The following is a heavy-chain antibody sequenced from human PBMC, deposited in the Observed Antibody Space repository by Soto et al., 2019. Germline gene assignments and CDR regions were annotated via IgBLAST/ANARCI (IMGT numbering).Heavy chain of an antibody. D-gene: IGHD5-18*01. CDR3: ARVRGYSFLSYGMDV. J-gene: IGHJ6*02. CDR2: INPSGGST. Sequence: ASVKVSCKASGYTFTSYYMHWGRQAPGQGLGWMGIINPSGGSTSYAQKFQGRVTMTRDTSTSTVYMELSSLRSEDTAVYYCARVRGYSFLSYGMDVWGQGTTVTVSS. V-gene: IGHV1-46*01. CDR1: GYTFTSYY.